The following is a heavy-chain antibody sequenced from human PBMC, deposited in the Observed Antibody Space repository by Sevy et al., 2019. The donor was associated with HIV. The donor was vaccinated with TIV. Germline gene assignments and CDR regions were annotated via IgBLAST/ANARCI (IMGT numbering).Heavy chain of an antibody. CDR2: ISYDKSER. CDR1: GFTFGSYG. J-gene: IGHJ4*02. Sequence: GGSLRLSCAASGFTFGSYGMHWVRQAPGRGLEWVSFISYDKSERYYGDSVRRRFTISRDNFKNTLWLQMNSLRPEDTAVYYYASDNSGYFHFDYWGQGTLVTVSS. D-gene: IGHD3-22*01. CDR3: ASDNSGYFHFDY. V-gene: IGHV3-30*03.